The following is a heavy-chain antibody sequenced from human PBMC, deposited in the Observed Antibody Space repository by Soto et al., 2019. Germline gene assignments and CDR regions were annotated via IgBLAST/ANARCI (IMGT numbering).Heavy chain of an antibody. CDR3: ARAPSEMYSSSWYLWFDP. J-gene: IGHJ5*02. CDR1: GFTFSSYS. CDR2: ISSSSSYI. V-gene: IGHV3-21*01. Sequence: EVQLVESGGCLVKPGGSLRLSCAASGFTFSSYSMNWVRQAPGKGLEWVSSISSSSSYIYYADSVKGRFTISRDNAKNSRYRQMNSLRAEDTAVYYCARAPSEMYSSSWYLWFDPWGQGTLVTVSS. D-gene: IGHD6-13*01.